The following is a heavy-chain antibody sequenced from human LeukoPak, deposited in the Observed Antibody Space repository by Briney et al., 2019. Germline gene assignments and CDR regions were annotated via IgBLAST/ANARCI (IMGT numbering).Heavy chain of an antibody. V-gene: IGHV4-59*01. J-gene: IGHJ4*02. D-gene: IGHD3-10*01. CDR3: ARVEYGSGSPFDY. CDR2: IYYSGST. Sequence: SETLSLTCTVSGGSISSYYWSWIRQPPGKGLEWIGYIYYSGSTNYNPSLKSRVTISVDTSKNQFSLKLSSVTAADTAVYYCARVEYGSGSPFDYWGQGTLVTVSS. CDR1: GGSISSYY.